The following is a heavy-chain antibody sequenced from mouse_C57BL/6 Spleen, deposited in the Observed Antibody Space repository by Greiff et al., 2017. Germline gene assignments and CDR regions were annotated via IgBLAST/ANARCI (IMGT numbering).Heavy chain of an antibody. CDR3: ARRWDYYGSSPAMDY. J-gene: IGHJ4*01. V-gene: IGHV1-55*01. Sequence: QVQLQQPGAELVKPGASVKMSCKASGYTFTSYWITWVKQRPGQGLEWLGDIYPGSGSTKYNEKFTSKATLTVDTSSSTAYMQLSSLTSEDSAVYYDARRWDYYGSSPAMDYWGQGTSVTVSS. CDR1: GYTFTSYW. D-gene: IGHD1-1*01. CDR2: IYPGSGST.